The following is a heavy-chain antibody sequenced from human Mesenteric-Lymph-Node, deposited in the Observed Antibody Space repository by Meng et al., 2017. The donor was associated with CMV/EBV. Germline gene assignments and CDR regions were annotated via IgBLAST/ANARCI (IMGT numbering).Heavy chain of an antibody. J-gene: IGHJ4*02. V-gene: IGHV3-66*02. Sequence: GGSLRLSCAASGFTVSNNYISWVRQAPGKGLEWVSVIYSGGSTYYAESVKGRFTMSRDNSKSTLYLQMNSLRPEDTAIYYCARDTYSSGWYGGFDYWGQGTLVTVPQ. CDR2: IYSGGST. CDR3: ARDTYSSGWYGGFDY. D-gene: IGHD6-19*01. CDR1: GFTVSNNY.